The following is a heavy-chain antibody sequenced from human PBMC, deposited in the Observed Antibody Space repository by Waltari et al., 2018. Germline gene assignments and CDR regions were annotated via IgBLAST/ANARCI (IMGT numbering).Heavy chain of an antibody. Sequence: QVQLVQSGAEVKKPGSSVKVSCKASGGPFSSYAISCVRQDPGQGLEWMGRVIPIFGTANYAQKFQGRVTITADKSTSTAYMELSSLRSEDTAVYYCARTFVAAAGPAYYFDYWGQGALVTVSS. J-gene: IGHJ4*02. V-gene: IGHV1-69*08. CDR1: GGPFSSYA. D-gene: IGHD6-13*01. CDR2: VIPIFGTA. CDR3: ARTFVAAAGPAYYFDY.